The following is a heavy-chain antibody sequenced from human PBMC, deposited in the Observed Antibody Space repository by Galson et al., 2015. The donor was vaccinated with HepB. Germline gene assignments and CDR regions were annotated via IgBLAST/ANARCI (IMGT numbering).Heavy chain of an antibody. D-gene: IGHD6-6*01. V-gene: IGHV1-18*04. J-gene: IGHJ6*02. Sequence: SVKVSCKASGYTFTSYGISWVRQAPGQGLEWMGWISAYNGNTNYAQKLQGRVTMTTGTSTSTAYMELRSLRSDDTAVYYCARDTYSSSSGLDYYYYGMDVWGQGTTVTVSS. CDR2: ISAYNGNT. CDR3: ARDTYSSSSGLDYYYYGMDV. CDR1: GYTFTSYG.